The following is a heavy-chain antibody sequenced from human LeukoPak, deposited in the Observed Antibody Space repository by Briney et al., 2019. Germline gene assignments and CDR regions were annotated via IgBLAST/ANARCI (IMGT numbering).Heavy chain of an antibody. J-gene: IGHJ4*02. CDR1: GFTVSSNY. CDR3: ATSPASSCLDY. Sequence: GGSLRLSCAASGFTVSSNYMSWVRQGPGKGLEWISVVYSDGTTYYADSVKGRFTISRDNSKNTLYLQMNSLRAEDTAVYYCATSPASSCLDYWGQGTLVTVSS. CDR2: VYSDGTT. D-gene: IGHD6-13*01. V-gene: IGHV3-53*01.